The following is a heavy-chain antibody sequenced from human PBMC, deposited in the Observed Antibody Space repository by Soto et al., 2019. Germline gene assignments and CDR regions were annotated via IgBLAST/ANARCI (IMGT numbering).Heavy chain of an antibody. Sequence: QVQLQEPGPRLVEPSQTLSLTCTVSGGSISSNYYYWSWIRQSPGTGLEWIGHIYDSGNTYSNPSLKIRVTLSVDMSRNQFSLKLSSVTAADTAVYYCARGPNGDKVDYWGQGTLVPVSS. V-gene: IGHV4-30-4*01. J-gene: IGHJ4*02. CDR3: ARGPNGDKVDY. CDR1: GGSISSNYYY. CDR2: IYDSGNT. D-gene: IGHD7-27*01.